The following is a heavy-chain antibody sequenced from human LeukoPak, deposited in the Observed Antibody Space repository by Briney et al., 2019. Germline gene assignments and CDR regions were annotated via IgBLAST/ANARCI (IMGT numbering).Heavy chain of an antibody. CDR3: ARGIKIRPNDY. J-gene: IGHJ4*02. D-gene: IGHD3-10*01. V-gene: IGHV3-23*01. Sequence: GGSLRLFCAASGFTFSSCAMSWVRQAAGKGREWASAISGSGVNTYYTDSVKSRFTISRDNSKNMVYLQMNSLRAENTAVYYCARGIKIRPNDYWGQGTLVTVSS. CDR2: ISGSGVNT. CDR1: GFTFSSCA.